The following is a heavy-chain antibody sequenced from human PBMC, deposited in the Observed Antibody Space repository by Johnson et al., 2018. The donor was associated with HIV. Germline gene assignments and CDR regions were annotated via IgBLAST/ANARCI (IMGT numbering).Heavy chain of an antibody. CDR2: ISYDGSNK. CDR1: GFSFSDFS. CDR3: ARKVRFGPFDI. D-gene: IGHD3-10*01. J-gene: IGHJ3*02. Sequence: QVQLVESGGGVVQPGRSLRLSCAASGFSFSDFSMHWVRQAPGKGLEWVAVISYDGSNKYYADSVKGRFTISRDNSTNTLYLQMNSLRAEDTAVYYCARKVRFGPFDIWGQGTMVTVSS. V-gene: IGHV3-30-3*01.